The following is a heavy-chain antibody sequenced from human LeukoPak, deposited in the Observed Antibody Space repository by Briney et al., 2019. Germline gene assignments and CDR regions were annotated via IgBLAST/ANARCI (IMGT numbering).Heavy chain of an antibody. V-gene: IGHV4-59*01. Sequence: SETLSLTCTVSGGSISSYYWSWIRQPPGKGLEWIGYIYYSGSTNYNPSLKSRVTISVDTSKNQFSLKLSSVTAADTAVYYCTGDIRMVGATLYFDYWGQGTLVTVSS. CDR2: IYYSGST. D-gene: IGHD1-26*01. CDR1: GGSISSYY. J-gene: IGHJ4*02. CDR3: TGDIRMVGATLYFDY.